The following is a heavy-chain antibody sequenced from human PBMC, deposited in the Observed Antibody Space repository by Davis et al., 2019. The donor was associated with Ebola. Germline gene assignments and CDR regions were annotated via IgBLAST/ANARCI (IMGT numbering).Heavy chain of an antibody. Sequence: GGSLRLSCVASGLSVSNTYMSWIRQTPGRGLEWVSVIYSGIGSTYFADSVKGRFTISRDDSKNIVSLQMNNLRVDDTAVYYCARGGDFWSGYSYDYWGQGTLVTVSS. CDR3: ARGGDFWSGYSYDY. CDR1: GLSVSNTY. J-gene: IGHJ4*02. D-gene: IGHD3-3*01. CDR2: IYSGIGST. V-gene: IGHV3-53*03.